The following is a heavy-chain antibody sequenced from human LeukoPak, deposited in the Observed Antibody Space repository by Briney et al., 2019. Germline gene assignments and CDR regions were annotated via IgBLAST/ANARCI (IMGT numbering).Heavy chain of an antibody. CDR3: ARDGIEQQLVHRAYYYGMDV. CDR2: ISSSSSTI. J-gene: IGHJ6*02. Sequence: PGGSLRLSCAASGFTFSSYSMNWVRQAPGKGLEWVSYISSSSSTIYYADSVKGRFTISRDNAKNSLYLQMNSLRAEDTAVYYCARDGIEQQLVHRAYYYGMDVWGQGTTVTVSS. V-gene: IGHV3-48*04. D-gene: IGHD6-13*01. CDR1: GFTFSSYS.